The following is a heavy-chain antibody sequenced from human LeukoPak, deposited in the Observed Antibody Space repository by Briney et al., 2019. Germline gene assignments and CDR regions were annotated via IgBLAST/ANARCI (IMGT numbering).Heavy chain of an antibody. V-gene: IGHV1-2*06. J-gene: IGHJ3*02. Sequence: ASVKVSCKASGYTFTGYYMHWVRQAPGQGLEWMGRINPNSGGTNYAQKFQGRVTMTRDTSISTAYMELRSLRSDDTAVYYCARAERITIFGVVIRTDAFDIWGQGTMVTVSS. D-gene: IGHD3-3*01. CDR3: ARAERITIFGVVIRTDAFDI. CDR1: GYTFTGYY. CDR2: INPNSGGT.